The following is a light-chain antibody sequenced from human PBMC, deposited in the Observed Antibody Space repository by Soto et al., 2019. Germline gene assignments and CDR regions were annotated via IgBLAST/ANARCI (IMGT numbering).Light chain of an antibody. V-gene: IGKV3-20*01. CDR3: QQYGGSPRIT. CDR2: GAS. CDR1: ERLSSVY. J-gene: IGKJ5*01. Sequence: DIVLTQSPGTLSLSPGERATLSCRASERLSSVYLAWYQQRPGQPPRLLIYGASNRATGIPDRFSGSGSGTDFTLIINRLGPEDVAIYYCQQYGGSPRITFGQGTRLEIK.